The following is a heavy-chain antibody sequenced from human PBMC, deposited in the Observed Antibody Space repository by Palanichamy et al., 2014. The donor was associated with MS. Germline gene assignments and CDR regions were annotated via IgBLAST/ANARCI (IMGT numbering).Heavy chain of an antibody. CDR2: INWNGGTI. J-gene: IGHJ6*02. D-gene: IGHD6-25*01. CDR3: VKGGGSYYYHGLDV. Sequence: EVQLVESGEGLVQPGRLLRLSCVASGFTFDDYAMHWVRASSREGAWSGSSCINWNGGTIDYAVSVKGRFTVSRDNSKNSLFLQMNSLRREDTALYYCVKGGGSYYYHGLDVWSRGTTVTVSS. V-gene: IGHV3-9*01. CDR1: GFTFDDYA.